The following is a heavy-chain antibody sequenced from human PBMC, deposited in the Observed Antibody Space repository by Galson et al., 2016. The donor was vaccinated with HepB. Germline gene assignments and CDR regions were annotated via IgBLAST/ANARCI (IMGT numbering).Heavy chain of an antibody. V-gene: IGHV3-53*01. Sequence: SLRLSCAASGFSVTTTYMNWVRRAPGKGLEWVSIIYSGGSSFYADSVKGRFTVSRDDSHVYLQMNSLRAEDTAIYYCARARDNTREYHSLDVWGQGTTVTV. CDR2: IYSGGSS. J-gene: IGHJ6*02. CDR1: GFSVTTTY. D-gene: IGHD6-6*01. CDR3: ARARDNTREYHSLDV.